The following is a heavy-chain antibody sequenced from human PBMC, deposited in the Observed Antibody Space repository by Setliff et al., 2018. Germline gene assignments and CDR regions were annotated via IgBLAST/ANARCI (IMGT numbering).Heavy chain of an antibody. CDR3: ARAAAPAGGRVYYDL. J-gene: IGHJ4*02. V-gene: IGHV3-7*03. CDR1: GFIFGSDY. CDR2: IRHDGGDI. Sequence: GGSLRLSCAASGFIFGSDYMGWIRQTPGKGLEWVANIRHDGGDINYVDSVKGRFTISRDNAENSLYLQMDILRVEDTAIYYCARAAAPAGGRVYYDLWGQGTLVTVYS. D-gene: IGHD6-13*01.